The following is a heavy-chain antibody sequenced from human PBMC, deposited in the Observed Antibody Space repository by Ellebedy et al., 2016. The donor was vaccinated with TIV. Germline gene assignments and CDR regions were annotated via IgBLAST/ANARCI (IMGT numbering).Heavy chain of an antibody. Sequence: GESLKISXAASGFTFRRYGMHWVRQAPGKGLEWVAVISSDGSRRSYADSVRDRFTIYRDNSKNTLYVQMNSLKIEDTAVYYCATNLKYFDWLLRSNQYFYDMDVWGQGTTVTVS. CDR2: ISSDGSRR. V-gene: IGHV3-30*03. CDR1: GFTFRRYG. D-gene: IGHD3-9*01. J-gene: IGHJ6*02. CDR3: ATNLKYFDWLLRSNQYFYDMDV.